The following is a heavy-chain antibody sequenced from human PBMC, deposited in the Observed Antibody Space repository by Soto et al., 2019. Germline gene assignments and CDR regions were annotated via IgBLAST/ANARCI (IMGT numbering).Heavy chain of an antibody. D-gene: IGHD2-8*01. J-gene: IGHJ4*02. V-gene: IGHV1-2*02. CDR1: GYTFTGYY. CDR3: AREYCTNGVCYSQGY. Sequence: GASVKVSCKASGYTFTGYYMHWVRQAPGQGLEWMGWINPNSGGTNYAQKFQGRVTMTRDTSISTAYMELSRLRSDDTAVYYCAREYCTNGVCYSQGYWGQGTLVT. CDR2: INPNSGGT.